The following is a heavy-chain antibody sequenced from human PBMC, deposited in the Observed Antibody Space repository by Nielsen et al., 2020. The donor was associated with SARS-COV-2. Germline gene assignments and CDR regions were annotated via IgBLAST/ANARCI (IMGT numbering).Heavy chain of an antibody. J-gene: IGHJ3*02. CDR1: GSTVSSNY. Sequence: GESLKISCAASGSTVSSNYMSWVRQAPGKGLEWVSVIYSGGSTYYADSVKGRFTISRDNSKNTLYLQMNSLRAEDTAVYYCARAYSSGFDAFDIWGQGTMVTVSS. V-gene: IGHV3-53*01. CDR3: ARAYSSGFDAFDI. D-gene: IGHD6-19*01. CDR2: IYSGGST.